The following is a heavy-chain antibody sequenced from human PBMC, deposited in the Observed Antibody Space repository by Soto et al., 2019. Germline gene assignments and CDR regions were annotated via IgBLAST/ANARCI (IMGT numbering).Heavy chain of an antibody. Sequence: SETLSLTCAVSGGSFSAYYWSWIRQPPGKGQEWIGEINHSGSTNYNPSLKSRVTISVDTSKNQFSLKLSSVTAADTAVYYCARDRQYYYDSSGARRDWFDPCGQGTLVTVSS. CDR2: INHSGST. CDR3: ARDRQYYYDSSGARRDWFDP. CDR1: GGSFSAYY. V-gene: IGHV4-34*01. D-gene: IGHD3-22*01. J-gene: IGHJ5*02.